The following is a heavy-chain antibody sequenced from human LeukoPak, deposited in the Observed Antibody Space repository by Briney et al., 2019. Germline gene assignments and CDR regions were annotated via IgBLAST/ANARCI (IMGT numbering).Heavy chain of an antibody. Sequence: GASVKVSCKASGYTFTGYYMHWVRQAPGQGLEWMGWINPNSGGTNYAQKFQGSVTMTRDTSISTAYMELSRLRSDDTAVYYCARGLDCSSTSCYISEWFDPWGQGTLVTVSS. CDR2: INPNSGGT. CDR1: GYTFTGYY. V-gene: IGHV1-2*02. D-gene: IGHD2-2*02. J-gene: IGHJ5*02. CDR3: ARGLDCSSTSCYISEWFDP.